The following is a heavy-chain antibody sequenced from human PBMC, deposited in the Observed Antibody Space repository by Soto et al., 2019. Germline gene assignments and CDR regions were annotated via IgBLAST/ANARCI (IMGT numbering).Heavy chain of an antibody. Sequence: ASVKVSCKASGYTFTSYDINWVRQATGQGLEWMGWMNPNSGNTGYAQKFQGRVTMTRNTSISTAYMELSSLRSEDTAVYYCAIFRGSLLLWSGYYNYYYYMDLWGKGTTATVSS. V-gene: IGHV1-8*01. CDR1: GYTFTSYD. CDR2: MNPNSGNT. CDR3: AIFRGSLLLWSGYYNYYYYMDL. J-gene: IGHJ6*03. D-gene: IGHD3-3*01.